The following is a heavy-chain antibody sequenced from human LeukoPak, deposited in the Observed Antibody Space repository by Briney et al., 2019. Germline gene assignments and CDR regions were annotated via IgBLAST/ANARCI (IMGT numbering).Heavy chain of an antibody. CDR3: ARALGYSSSWDFDY. CDR2: INPNSGGT. V-gene: IGHV1-2*02. CDR1: GYTFTGYY. D-gene: IGHD6-13*01. J-gene: IGHJ4*02. Sequence: ALVKVSCKASGYTFTGYYMHWVRQAPGQGLEWMGWINPNSGGTNYAQKFQGRVTMTRDTSISTAYMELSRLRSDDTAVYYCARALGYSSSWDFDYWGQGTLVTVSS.